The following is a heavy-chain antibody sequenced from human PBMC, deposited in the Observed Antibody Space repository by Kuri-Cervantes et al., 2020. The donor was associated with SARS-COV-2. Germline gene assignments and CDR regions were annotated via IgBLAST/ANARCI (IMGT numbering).Heavy chain of an antibody. CDR1: GFTFSSYS. J-gene: IGHJ6*02. CDR2: ISSSSSYI. D-gene: IGHD2-2*01. Sequence: ETLSLTFAASGFTFSSYSMNWVRQAPGKGLEWVSSISSSSSYIYYADSVKGRFTISRDNAKNSLYLQMNSLRAEDTAVYYCARAPDIVVVPAAIDRRIYYYGMDVWGQGTTVTVSS. V-gene: IGHV3-21*01. CDR3: ARAPDIVVVPAAIDRRIYYYGMDV.